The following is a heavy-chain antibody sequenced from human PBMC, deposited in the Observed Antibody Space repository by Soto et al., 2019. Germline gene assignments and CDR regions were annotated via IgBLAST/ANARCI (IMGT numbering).Heavy chain of an antibody. J-gene: IGHJ4*02. CDR1: GFTFSSYW. Sequence: GGSLRLSCAASGFTFSSYWMSWVRQAPGKGLEWVANIKQDGSEKYYVDSVKGRLTITRDNAKNSLYQQMNSLSAEDTAVYYCARASGYVPYFDYWGQGTLVTVSS. CDR2: IKQDGSEK. D-gene: IGHD5-12*01. CDR3: ARASGYVPYFDY. V-gene: IGHV3-7*01.